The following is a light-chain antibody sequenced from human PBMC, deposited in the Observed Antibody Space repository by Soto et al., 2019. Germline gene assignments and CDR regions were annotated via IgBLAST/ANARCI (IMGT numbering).Light chain of an antibody. CDR1: QSVNKNY. CDR3: HQYGSSPWT. CDR2: GAS. Sequence: EIVLTQSPGTLSLSPGERATLSCRASQSVNKNYLAWYQQKPGQAPRLLIYGASSRATGIPDRFSGSRSGTDFTLTISRLEPEDFAVYYCHQYGSSPWTFGQGAKVEIK. V-gene: IGKV3-20*01. J-gene: IGKJ1*01.